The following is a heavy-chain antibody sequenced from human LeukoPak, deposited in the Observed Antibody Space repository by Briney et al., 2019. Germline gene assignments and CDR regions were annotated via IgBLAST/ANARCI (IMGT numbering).Heavy chain of an antibody. Sequence: SETLSLTCTVSGYSISSGYYWGWIRQPPGKGLEWIGSIYHSGSTYYNPSLKSRVTISVDTSKNQFSLKLSSVTAADTAVYYCARDKITMIVVVRDAFDIWGQGTMVTVSS. CDR3: ARDKITMIVVVRDAFDI. CDR2: IYHSGST. CDR1: GYSISSGYY. D-gene: IGHD3-22*01. V-gene: IGHV4-38-2*02. J-gene: IGHJ3*02.